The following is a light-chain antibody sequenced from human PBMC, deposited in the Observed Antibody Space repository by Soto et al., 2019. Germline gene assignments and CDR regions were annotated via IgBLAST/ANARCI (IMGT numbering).Light chain of an antibody. CDR3: QQYNNWPPT. CDR2: GAS. V-gene: IGKV3-15*01. CDR1: QSVSGN. J-gene: IGKJ2*01. Sequence: EIVMTQSPATLSVSPGERATLSFRASQSVSGNLAWYQQKNGQAPRLLVDGASTRATGIPARFSGGGSGTEFTLTVSSLQSEDFAVYYCQQYNNWPPTFGQGTKLEIK.